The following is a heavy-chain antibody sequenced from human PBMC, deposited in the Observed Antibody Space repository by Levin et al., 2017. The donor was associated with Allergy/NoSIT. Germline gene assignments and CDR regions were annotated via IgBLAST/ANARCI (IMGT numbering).Heavy chain of an antibody. D-gene: IGHD2-2*01. CDR2: IRSKPYGGTT. CDR1: GFTFDNFG. CDR3: TRVYCTRTSCYAGFFEH. V-gene: IGHV3-49*04. J-gene: IGHJ1*01. Sequence: GGSLRLSCTVSGFTFDNFGLTWVRQAPGKGLEWVAFIRSKPYGGTTEYAASLKGRFIISKDDYKSTVYLQMNSLKSEDTAVYYCTRVYCTRTSCYAGFFEHWGQGTLVIVSS.